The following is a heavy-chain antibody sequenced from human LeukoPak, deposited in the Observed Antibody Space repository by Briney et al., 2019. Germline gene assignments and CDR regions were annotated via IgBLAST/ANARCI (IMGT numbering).Heavy chain of an antibody. V-gene: IGHV1-2*02. CDR2: INPNSGGT. D-gene: IGHD6-19*01. CDR3: ARDRTRTGYSSGWYHDY. CDR1: GYTFTGYY. Sequence: GASVTVSCKASGYTFTGYYMHWVRQAPGQGLEGMGWINPNSGGTNYAQKFQGRVTMTRDTSISTAYMELSRLRSDDTAVYYCARDRTRTGYSSGWYHDYWGQGTLVTVSS. J-gene: IGHJ4*02.